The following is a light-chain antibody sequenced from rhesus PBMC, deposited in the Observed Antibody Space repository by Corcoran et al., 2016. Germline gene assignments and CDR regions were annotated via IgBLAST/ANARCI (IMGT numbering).Light chain of an antibody. CDR2: DVT. Sequence: QSAMTQPPSLSKSLGQSVTSSCNGTRNDIGGYNDVSWYPQYPDTAPTLLIYDVTQRPSGVSDRFSASKSVNTASLTISGLQAEVEAAYYCCSYQTGSTFVFGSGTMLTVL. J-gene: IGLJ6*01. CDR3: CSYQTGSTFV. CDR1: RNDIGGYND. V-gene: IGLV2S9*01.